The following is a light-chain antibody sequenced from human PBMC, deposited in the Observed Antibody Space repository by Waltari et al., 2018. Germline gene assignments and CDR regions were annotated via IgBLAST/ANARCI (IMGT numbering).Light chain of an antibody. Sequence: EIVLTQSPGTLSLSPGKRATLSCRASQSVTSISLTWYQQKLGQASRLLIYGTSTRATGIPDMFSGSGSRTDFTLTSRRLEAEDVADYYWQQYDGEVVTFGGGTKVEI. CDR3: QQYDGEVVT. CDR2: GTS. J-gene: IGKJ4*01. CDR1: QSVTSIS. V-gene: IGKV3-20*01.